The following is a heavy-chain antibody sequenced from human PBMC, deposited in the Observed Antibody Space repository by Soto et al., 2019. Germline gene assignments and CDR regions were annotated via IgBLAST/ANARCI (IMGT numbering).Heavy chain of an antibody. CDR1: GGSISSGGYY. J-gene: IGHJ4*02. D-gene: IGHD3-3*01. V-gene: IGHV4-31*03. CDR3: ARGDLEWLLADY. Sequence: PSETLSLTCTVSGGSISSGGYYWSWIRQHPGKGLEWIGYIYYSGSTYYNPSLKSRVTISVDTSKNQFSLKLSSVTAADTAVYYCARGDLEWLLADYWGQGTLVTVSS. CDR2: IYYSGST.